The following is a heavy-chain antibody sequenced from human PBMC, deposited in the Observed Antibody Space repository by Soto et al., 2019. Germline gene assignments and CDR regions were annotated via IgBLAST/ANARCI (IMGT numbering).Heavy chain of an antibody. CDR1: GFTFSNYW. V-gene: IGHV3-7*04. CDR2: IKENGSEK. J-gene: IGHJ1*01. Sequence: EVQLVESGGGLAQPGGSLRLSCAASGFTFSNYWMSWVRQAPGKGLEWVANIKENGSEKYYVDSVKGRFTISRDNTKNSLYLQMNSLRVEDTAMYYCARAGAVFDALGSGFQYWGQGTLVTVSS. CDR3: ARAGAVFDALGSGFQY. D-gene: IGHD3-9*01.